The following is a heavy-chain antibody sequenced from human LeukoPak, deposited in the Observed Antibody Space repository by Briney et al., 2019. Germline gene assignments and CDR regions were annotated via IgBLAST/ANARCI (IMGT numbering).Heavy chain of an antibody. Sequence: ASVKVSCKASGFIFINYYMHWVRQAPGQGLEWLGIINLNGGSTHYPQKFQDRVTMTRDTSTSTVSMELSSLRSEDTAVYYCARDLDYGEKSEDYWGQGTLVTVSS. V-gene: IGHV1-46*01. D-gene: IGHD4/OR15-4a*01. CDR2: INLNGGST. CDR1: GFIFINYY. J-gene: IGHJ4*02. CDR3: ARDLDYGEKSEDY.